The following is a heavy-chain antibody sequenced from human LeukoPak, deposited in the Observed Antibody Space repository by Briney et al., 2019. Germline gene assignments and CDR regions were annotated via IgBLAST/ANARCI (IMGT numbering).Heavy chain of an antibody. J-gene: IGHJ5*02. Sequence: GGSLRLSCAASGFTFSSYEMNWVRQAPGKGLEWVSYISSSGFTIYYADSVKGRFTISRDNAKNSLYLQMNSLRAEDTAVYYCARGASGIGGIRFDPWGQGTLVTVSS. CDR3: ARGASGIGGIRFDP. D-gene: IGHD3-10*01. V-gene: IGHV3-48*03. CDR1: GFTFSSYE. CDR2: ISSSGFTI.